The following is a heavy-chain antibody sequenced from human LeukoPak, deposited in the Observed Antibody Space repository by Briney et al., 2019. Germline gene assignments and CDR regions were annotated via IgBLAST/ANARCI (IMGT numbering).Heavy chain of an antibody. J-gene: IGHJ6*02. CDR2: IYYSGST. V-gene: IGHV4-59*01. CDR1: GGSMNNYY. CDR3: ARRGAGEGPDYYYYGMDV. D-gene: IGHD1-26*01. Sequence: PSETLSLTCTVSGGSMNNYYWTWIRQPPGKGLEWIGYIYYSGSTNYNPSLKSRVTISVDTSKNQFSLKLSSVTAADTAVYYCARRGAGEGPDYYYYGMDVWGQGTTVTVSS.